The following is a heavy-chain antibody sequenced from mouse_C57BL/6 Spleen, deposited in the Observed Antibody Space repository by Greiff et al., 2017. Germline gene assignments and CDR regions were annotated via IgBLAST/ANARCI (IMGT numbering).Heavy chain of an antibody. V-gene: IGHV2-5*01. CDR1: GFSLTSYG. CDR2: IWRGGST. CDR3: AKGRYYAMDY. Sequence: VQGVESGPGLVQPSQSLSITCPVSGFSLTSYGVHWVRQSPGKGLEWLGVIWRGGSTDYNAAFMSRLSITKDNSKSQVFFKMNSLQADDTAIYYCAKGRYYAMDYWGQGTSVTVSS. J-gene: IGHJ4*01.